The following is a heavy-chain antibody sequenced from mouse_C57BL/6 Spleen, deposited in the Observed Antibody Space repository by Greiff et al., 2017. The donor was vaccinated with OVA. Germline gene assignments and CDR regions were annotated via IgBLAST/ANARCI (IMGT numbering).Heavy chain of an antibody. J-gene: IGHJ1*03. CDR3: ARGDYGSSYHWYFDV. CDR2: INPNNGGT. Sequence: LVEPGASVQIPCKASGYTFTDYNMDWVKQSHGKSLEWIGDINPNNGGTIYNQKFKGKATLTVDKSSSTAYMELRSLTSEDTAVYYCARGDYGSSYHWYFDVWGTGTTVTVSS. D-gene: IGHD1-1*01. CDR1: GYTFTDYN. V-gene: IGHV1-18*01.